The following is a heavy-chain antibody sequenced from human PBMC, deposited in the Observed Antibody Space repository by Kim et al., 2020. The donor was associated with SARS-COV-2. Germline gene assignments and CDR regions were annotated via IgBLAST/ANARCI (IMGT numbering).Heavy chain of an antibody. D-gene: IGHD3-10*01. V-gene: IGHV3-13*01. CDR1: GFTFSSYD. CDR2: IGTAGDT. CDR3: ARGGAYYYGSGSQPDY. J-gene: IGHJ4*02. Sequence: GGSLRLSCAASGFTFSSYDMHWVRQATGKGLEWVSAIGTAGDTYYPGSVKGRFTISRENAKNSLYLQMNSLRAGDTAVYYCARGGAYYYGSGSQPDYWGQGTLVTVSS.